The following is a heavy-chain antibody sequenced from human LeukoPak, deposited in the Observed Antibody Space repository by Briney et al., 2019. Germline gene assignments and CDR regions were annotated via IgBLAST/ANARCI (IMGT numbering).Heavy chain of an antibody. CDR1: GGSISSSSYY. V-gene: IGHV4-39*01. D-gene: IGHD3-10*01. CDR2: IYYSGST. Sequence: PSETLSLTCTVSGGSISSSSYYWGWTRQSPGKGLEWIGSIYYSGSTYYNPSLKSRVTVSVDTSKNQFSLKLSSVTAADTAVYYCARHGYYYGSGSYSFDYWGQGTLVTVSS. J-gene: IGHJ4*02. CDR3: ARHGYYYGSGSYSFDY.